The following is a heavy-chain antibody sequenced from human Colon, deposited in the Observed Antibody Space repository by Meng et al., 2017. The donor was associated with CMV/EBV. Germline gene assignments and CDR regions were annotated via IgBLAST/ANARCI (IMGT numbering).Heavy chain of an antibody. V-gene: IGHV3-48*03. CDR1: GFTFSNYE. Sequence: GGSLRLSCVASGFTFSNYEMNWVRQAPGKGLEWVAYINTLENSIFYADSVKGRFTISRVNAKNSLHLQMNSLRVEDSAIYYCARTPGSSPAGGDGMDVWGQGTTVTVSS. D-gene: IGHD6-13*01. CDR3: ARTPGSSPAGGDGMDV. CDR2: INTLENSI. J-gene: IGHJ6*02.